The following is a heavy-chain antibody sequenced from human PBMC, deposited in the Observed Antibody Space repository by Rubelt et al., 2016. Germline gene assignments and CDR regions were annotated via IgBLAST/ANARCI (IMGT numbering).Heavy chain of an antibody. CDR1: GFTFSSYG. Sequence: GLVQPGESLRLSCAASGFTFSSYGMHWVRQAPGKGLEWVAFILYDGSDKYYADSVKGRFTISRDNAKNSLYLQMNSLRAEDTAVYYCARVTGGYSGMDVWGQGTAVTVSS. D-gene: IGHD1-14*01. V-gene: IGHV3-30*02. CDR2: ILYDGSDK. CDR3: ARVTGGYSGMDV. J-gene: IGHJ6*02.